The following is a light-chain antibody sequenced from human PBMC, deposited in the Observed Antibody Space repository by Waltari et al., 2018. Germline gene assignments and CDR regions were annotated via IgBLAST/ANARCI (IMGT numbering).Light chain of an antibody. J-gene: IGLJ2*01. CDR2: EVS. Sequence: HSALTQPASVSGSPGPSITIPCSGPNHDVGNNHHVSWYQQHPGRVPKLIIYEVSERPSGVSDRFSGSKSGNTASLTISGLQPDDEADYYCFSYTRSITFVFGGGTKLTVL. CDR3: FSYTRSITFV. V-gene: IGLV2-23*02. CDR1: NHDVGNNHH.